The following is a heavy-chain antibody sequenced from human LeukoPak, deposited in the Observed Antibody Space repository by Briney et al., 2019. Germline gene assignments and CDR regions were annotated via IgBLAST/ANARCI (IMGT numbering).Heavy chain of an antibody. V-gene: IGHV4-39*01. CDR1: GGSISSSSYY. J-gene: IGHJ4*02. Sequence: PSETLSLTCTVSGGSISSSSYYWGWIRQPPGKGLEWIGSIYYSGSTYYNPSLKSRVTISVDTSKNQFSLKLSSVTAADTAVYYCASPQGGQVDYWGQGTLVTVSS. CDR3: ASPQGGQVDY. CDR2: IYYSGST.